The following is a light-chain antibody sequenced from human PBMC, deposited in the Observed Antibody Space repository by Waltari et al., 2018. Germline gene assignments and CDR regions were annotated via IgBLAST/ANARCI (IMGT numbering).Light chain of an antibody. CDR3: SSYSGGDTLVI. CDR1: RSHIGETHH. J-gene: IGLJ2*01. Sequence: QSALTQPASVSGSPGQSITISCTGTRSHIGETHHVPWYGYFPGKAPKLIIYDVNSRPSGVSLRFSGSKSGNTASLTISGLQTDDESDYYCSSYSGGDTLVIFGGGTKLTVL. V-gene: IGLV2-14*03. CDR2: DVN.